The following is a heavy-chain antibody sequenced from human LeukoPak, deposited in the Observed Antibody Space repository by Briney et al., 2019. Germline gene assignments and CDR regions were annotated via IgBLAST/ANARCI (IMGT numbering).Heavy chain of an antibody. CDR1: GFTFSSYA. J-gene: IGHJ3*02. V-gene: IGHV3-23*01. CDR3: ASRDYYDSSGYYDAFDI. Sequence: GGSLRLSCAASGFTFSSYAMSWVRQAPGKGLEWVSAISGSGGNTYYADSVKGRFTISRDNSKNTLYLQMNSLRAEDTAVYYCASRDYYDSSGYYDAFDIWGQGTMVTVSS. D-gene: IGHD3-22*01. CDR2: ISGSGGNT.